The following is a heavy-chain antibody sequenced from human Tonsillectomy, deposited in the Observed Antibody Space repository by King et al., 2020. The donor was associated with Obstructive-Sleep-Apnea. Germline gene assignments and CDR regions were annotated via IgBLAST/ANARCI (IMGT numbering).Heavy chain of an antibody. CDR1: GFTFSDYW. J-gene: IGHJ4*02. Sequence: VQLVEFGGGLVQPGGSLRLSCAASGFTFSDYWMTWVRQAPGKGLEGVANIKQDGSQKYYVDSVKGRFTISRDNAKNSLYLQMNSLRAEDTAVYYCAGEVTRMVVTAGYGYCGQGTLVTVSA. CDR2: IKQDGSQK. D-gene: IGHD2-21*02. CDR3: AGEVTRMVVTAGYGY. V-gene: IGHV3-7*03.